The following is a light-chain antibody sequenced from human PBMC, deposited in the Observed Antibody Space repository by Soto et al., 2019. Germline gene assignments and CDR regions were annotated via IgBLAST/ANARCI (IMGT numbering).Light chain of an antibody. CDR2: DNS. Sequence: QPVLTQPPSVSGAPGQRVTISCTGSSSNIGAGYDVHWYQQLPGTAPKLLIYDNSNRPSGVPDRFSGSKSGTSASLAITGLQAEDEADCYCQSYDSSLSGSVFGGGTKLTVL. J-gene: IGLJ2*01. CDR3: QSYDSSLSGSV. CDR1: SSNIGAGYD. V-gene: IGLV1-40*01.